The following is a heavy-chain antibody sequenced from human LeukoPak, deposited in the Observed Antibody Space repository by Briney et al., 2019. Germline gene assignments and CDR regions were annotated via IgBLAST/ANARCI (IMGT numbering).Heavy chain of an antibody. V-gene: IGHV3-66*01. D-gene: IGHD6-13*01. J-gene: IGHJ4*02. CDR2: MYSGGST. CDR3: ASSYSSSWPEIDH. CDR1: GFTVSSHY. Sequence: PGGSLRLSCAASGFTVSSHYMSWVRQAPGKGLEWVSVMYSGGSTYYADSVKGRFIISRDNSKNTLYLQMNSLRAEDTTVYYCASSYSSSWPEIDHWGQGTLVTVSS.